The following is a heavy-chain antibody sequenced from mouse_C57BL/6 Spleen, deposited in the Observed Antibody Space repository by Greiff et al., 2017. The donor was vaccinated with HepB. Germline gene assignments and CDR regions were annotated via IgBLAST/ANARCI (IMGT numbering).Heavy chain of an antibody. Sequence: EVKLVESGGGLVKPGGSLKLSCAASRFTFSDYGMHWVRQAPEKGLEWVAYISSGSSTIYYADTVKGRFTISRDNAKNTLFLQMTSLRSEDTAMYYCARKTGTYFDYWGQGTTLTVSS. J-gene: IGHJ2*01. D-gene: IGHD4-1*01. CDR2: ISSGSSTI. CDR3: ARKTGTYFDY. V-gene: IGHV5-17*01. CDR1: RFTFSDYG.